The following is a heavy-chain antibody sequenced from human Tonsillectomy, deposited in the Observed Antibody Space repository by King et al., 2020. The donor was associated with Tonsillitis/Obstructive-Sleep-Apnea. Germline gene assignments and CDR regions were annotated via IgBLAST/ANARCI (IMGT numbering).Heavy chain of an antibody. J-gene: IGHJ3*02. CDR3: ARDARGYCTNGVCDAVDI. CDR2: IYYSGST. Sequence: VQLQESGPGLVKPSETLSLTCTVSGGSISSYYWSWIRQPPGKGLEWIGYIYYSGSTNYNPSLKSRVTISVDTSKNQFSLKLSSVTAADTAVYYCARDARGYCTNGVCDAVDIWGQGTMVTVSS. V-gene: IGHV4-59*01. D-gene: IGHD2-8*01. CDR1: GGSISSYY.